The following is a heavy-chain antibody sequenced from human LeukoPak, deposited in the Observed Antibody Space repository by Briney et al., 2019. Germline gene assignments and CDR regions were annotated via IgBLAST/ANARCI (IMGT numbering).Heavy chain of an antibody. CDR1: GFTFSNAW. D-gene: IGHD2-2*01. Sequence: GGSLRLSCAASGFTFSNAWMGWVRQAPGKGLEWVGRIKSKTDGGTTDYAAPVKGRFTISRDDSKNTLYLQMNSLKTEDTAVYYCTTELGYCSSTSCSRKRGYFDYWGQGTLVTVSS. J-gene: IGHJ4*02. CDR3: TTELGYCSSTSCSRKRGYFDY. V-gene: IGHV3-15*01. CDR2: IKSKTDGGTT.